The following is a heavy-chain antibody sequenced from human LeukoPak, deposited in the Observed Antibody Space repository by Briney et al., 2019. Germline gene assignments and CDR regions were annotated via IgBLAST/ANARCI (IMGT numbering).Heavy chain of an antibody. CDR2: ISSSGST. CDR1: GDSISSGDYY. Sequence: SQTLSLTCTVSGDSISSGDYYWSWIRQPAGKGLEWIGRISSSGSTNYNPSLKSRVTISVDTSKNLFSLKLSSVTAADTAVYYCARGITGTSFDYWGQGTLVTVSS. V-gene: IGHV4-61*02. D-gene: IGHD1-20*01. J-gene: IGHJ4*02. CDR3: ARGITGTSFDY.